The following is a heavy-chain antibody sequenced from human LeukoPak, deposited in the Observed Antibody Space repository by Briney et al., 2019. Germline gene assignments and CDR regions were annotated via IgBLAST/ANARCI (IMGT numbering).Heavy chain of an antibody. J-gene: IGHJ6*02. CDR2: IYHSGST. V-gene: IGHV4-4*02. Sequence: SETLSLTCAVSGGSISSSNWWSWVRQPPGKGLEWIGEIYHSGSTNYNPSLKSRVTISVDKSKNQFSLKLSSVTAADTAVYYCASRLCGYCSSTSCYTYYYGMDVWGQGTTVTVSS. CDR3: ASRLCGYCSSTSCYTYYYGMDV. D-gene: IGHD2-2*02. CDR1: GGSISSSNW.